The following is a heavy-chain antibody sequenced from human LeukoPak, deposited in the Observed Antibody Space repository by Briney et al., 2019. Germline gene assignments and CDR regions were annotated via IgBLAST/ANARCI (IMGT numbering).Heavy chain of an antibody. J-gene: IGHJ5*02. CDR3: ARAYSSSWYFNWFGP. D-gene: IGHD6-13*01. Sequence: SETLSLTCTVSGGSISSYYWSWIRQPPGKGLEWIGYIYYSGSTNYNPSLKSRVTISVDTSKNQFSLNLSSVTAADTAVYYCARAYSSSWYFNWFGPWGQGTLVTVSS. CDR2: IYYSGST. CDR1: GGSISSYY. V-gene: IGHV4-59*08.